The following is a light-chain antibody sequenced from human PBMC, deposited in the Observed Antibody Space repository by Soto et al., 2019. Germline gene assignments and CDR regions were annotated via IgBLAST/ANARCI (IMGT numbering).Light chain of an antibody. V-gene: IGKV3-11*01. CDR3: HQRQYWPPIT. CDR2: GAS. Sequence: IVLTQSPVTLSVSPAEGAPLSCLASQSVSSNLAWYQQKPGQAPRLLIYGASNRATGIPARFSGSGSGTDFTLTISSLEPEDFAVYYCHQRQYWPPITFGQGTRLEIK. J-gene: IGKJ5*01. CDR1: QSVSSN.